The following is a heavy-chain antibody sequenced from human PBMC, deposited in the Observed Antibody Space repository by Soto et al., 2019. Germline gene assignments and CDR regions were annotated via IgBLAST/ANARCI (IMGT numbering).Heavy chain of an antibody. Sequence: GGSLRLSCAASGFTFSSYAMSWVRQAPGKGLEWVSTVSSSGTGTYYADSVKGRLTISRDNSKNTLYLQMNSLRAEDTAVYYCAKVNSDYNFPDYWGQGTLVTVSS. CDR2: VSSSGTGT. V-gene: IGHV3-23*01. CDR3: AKVNSDYNFPDY. J-gene: IGHJ4*02. CDR1: GFTFSSYA. D-gene: IGHD5-12*01.